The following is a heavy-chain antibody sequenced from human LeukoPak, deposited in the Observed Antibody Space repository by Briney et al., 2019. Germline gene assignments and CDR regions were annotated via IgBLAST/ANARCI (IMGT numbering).Heavy chain of an antibody. CDR2: IWYDGSNK. CDR1: GFTFSSYG. J-gene: IGHJ4*02. D-gene: IGHD4-17*01. V-gene: IGHV3-33*01. CDR3: ARASYGDFLDY. Sequence: PGGSLRLSCAASGFTFSSYGMHWVRQAPGKGLEWVAVIWYDGSNKYYADSVKGRFTISRDNSKNTLYLQMNSLRAEDTAVYYCARASYGDFLDYWGQGALVTVSS.